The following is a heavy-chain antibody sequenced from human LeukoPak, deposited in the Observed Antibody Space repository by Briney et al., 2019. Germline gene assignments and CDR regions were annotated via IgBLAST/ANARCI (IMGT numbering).Heavy chain of an antibody. D-gene: IGHD3-22*01. CDR1: GGSISSYY. Sequence: PSETLSLTCTVSGGSISSYYWSWIRQPAGKGLEWIGRIYTSGSTNYNPSLKSRVTMSVDTSKNQFSLKLSSVTVADTAVYYCARHPGYYDSSGYLNWFDPWGQGTLVTVSS. V-gene: IGHV4-4*07. J-gene: IGHJ5*02. CDR3: ARHPGYYDSSGYLNWFDP. CDR2: IYTSGST.